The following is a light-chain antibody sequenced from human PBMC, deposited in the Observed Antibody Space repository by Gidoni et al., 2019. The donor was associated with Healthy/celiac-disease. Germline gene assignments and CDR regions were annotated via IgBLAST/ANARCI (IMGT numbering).Light chain of an antibody. V-gene: IGKV3-20*01. CDR2: GAA. CDR1: QSVSSSY. CDR3: QQYGSSPYT. Sequence: IVLTQSPGTLSLSPGERATLSCRASQSVSSSYLAWYQQKPGQAPRLLIYGAARRATGIPDRFSGSGSGTDFTLTISRLEPEDFAVYYCQQYGSSPYTFXQXTKLXIK. J-gene: IGKJ2*01.